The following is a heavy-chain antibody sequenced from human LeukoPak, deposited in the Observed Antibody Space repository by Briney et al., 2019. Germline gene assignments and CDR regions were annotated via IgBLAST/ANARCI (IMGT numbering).Heavy chain of an antibody. V-gene: IGHV3-11*04. CDR3: ARESITGHRDFDY. CDR1: DYSISSGYY. CDR2: ISSGSRTI. D-gene: IGHD1-20*01. Sequence: LSLTCIVSDYSISSGYYWGWIRQPPGKGLEWISYISSGSRTIYYGDSVEGRFTVSRDNAKNSLYLQMRSLRAEDTAVYYCARESITGHRDFDYWGQGTLVTVSS. J-gene: IGHJ4*02.